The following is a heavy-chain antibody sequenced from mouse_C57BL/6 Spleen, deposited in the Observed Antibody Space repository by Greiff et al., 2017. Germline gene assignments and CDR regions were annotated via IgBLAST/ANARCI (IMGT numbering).Heavy chain of an antibody. CDR3: VRQGYAMDY. Sequence: EVQVVESGGGLVQPKGSLKLSCAASGFSFNTYAMNWVRQAPGKGLEWVARIRSKSNNYATYYADSVKDRVTISRDDSESMLYLQMNNLKTEYTAMYYCVRQGYAMDYWGQGTSVTVSS. J-gene: IGHJ4*01. V-gene: IGHV10-1*01. CDR1: GFSFNTYA. CDR2: IRSKSNNYAT.